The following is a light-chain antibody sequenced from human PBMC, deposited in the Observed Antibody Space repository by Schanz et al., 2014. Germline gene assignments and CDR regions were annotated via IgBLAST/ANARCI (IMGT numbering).Light chain of an antibody. V-gene: IGKV1-12*01. CDR2: DAS. J-gene: IGKJ1*01. CDR3: QQYYSYPPT. Sequence: DIQMTQSPSSVSASVGDRVTITCRASQGIDKWLAWYQHKPGKAPKLLIYDASSLESGVPSRFSGSGSGTDFTLTISCLQSEDFATYYCQQYYSYPPTFGQGTKVEIK. CDR1: QGIDKW.